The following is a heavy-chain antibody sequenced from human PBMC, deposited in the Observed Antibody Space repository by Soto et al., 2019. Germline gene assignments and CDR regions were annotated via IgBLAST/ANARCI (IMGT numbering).Heavy chain of an antibody. D-gene: IGHD3-10*01. J-gene: IGHJ6*02. CDR3: ARDLWYFYQYYYYVMDV. CDR1: GDSVSSNSAA. V-gene: IGHV6-1*01. CDR2: TYYRSKWYN. Sequence: SQTLSLTCAISGDSVSSNSAAWNWIRQSPSRGLEWLGRTYYRSKWYNDYAVSVKSRITINPDTSKNQFSLQLNSVTPEDTAVYYCARDLWYFYQYYYYVMDVWGQGTTVIVSS.